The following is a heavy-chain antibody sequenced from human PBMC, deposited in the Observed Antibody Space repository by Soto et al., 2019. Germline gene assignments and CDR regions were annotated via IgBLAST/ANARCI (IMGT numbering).Heavy chain of an antibody. CDR2: ISSSSSYT. Sequence: QVQLVESGGGLVKPGGSLRLSCAASGFTFSDYYMSWIRQAPGKGLEWVSYISSSSSYTNYADSVKGRITISRDNDKNSRYLQMNSLRAEDTAVYYCAREGKYSGYDPLDYWGQGTLVTVSS. D-gene: IGHD5-12*01. CDR1: GFTFSDYY. CDR3: AREGKYSGYDPLDY. V-gene: IGHV3-11*05. J-gene: IGHJ4*02.